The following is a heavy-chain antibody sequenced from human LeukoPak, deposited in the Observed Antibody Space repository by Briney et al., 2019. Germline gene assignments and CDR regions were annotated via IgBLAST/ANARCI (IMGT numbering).Heavy chain of an antibody. Sequence: KSSETLSLTCTVSGGPISSYYWSWIRQPPGKGLEWIGYIYTSGSTNYNPSLKSRVTISVDTSKNQFSLKLSSVTAADTAVYYCARHLQLAAPIVVWGQGTLVTVSS. J-gene: IGHJ4*02. CDR3: ARHLQLAAPIVV. V-gene: IGHV4-4*09. CDR2: IYTSGST. CDR1: GGPISSYY. D-gene: IGHD6-6*01.